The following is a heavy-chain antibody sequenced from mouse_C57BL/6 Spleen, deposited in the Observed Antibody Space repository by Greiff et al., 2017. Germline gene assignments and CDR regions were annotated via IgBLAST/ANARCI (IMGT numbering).Heavy chain of an antibody. CDR1: GFTFSDYG. CDR3: ARHYYGSSYVFAY. V-gene: IGHV5-17*01. Sequence: EVKLVESGGGLVKPGGSLKLSCAASGFTFSDYGMHWVRQAPEKGLEWVAYISSGSSTIYYADTGKGRFPISRDNAKNTLFLQMTSLRSEDTAMYYCARHYYGSSYVFAYWGQGTLVTVSA. D-gene: IGHD1-1*01. J-gene: IGHJ3*01. CDR2: ISSGSSTI.